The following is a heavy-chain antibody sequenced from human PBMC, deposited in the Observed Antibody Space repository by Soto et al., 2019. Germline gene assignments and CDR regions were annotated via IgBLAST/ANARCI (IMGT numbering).Heavy chain of an antibody. D-gene: IGHD6-13*01. J-gene: IGHJ4*02. V-gene: IGHV4-30-4*01. Sequence: QVQLQESGPGLVKPSQTLSLTCTVSGGSISSGDYYWSWIRQPPGKGLEWIGSIYYSGSTYYNPSLKNRVTISVDTSKNQFSLKLNSVTAADTATYCCACRHSSPYLDYWGQGTLVTVSS. CDR3: ACRHSSPYLDY. CDR1: GGSISSGDYY. CDR2: IYYSGST.